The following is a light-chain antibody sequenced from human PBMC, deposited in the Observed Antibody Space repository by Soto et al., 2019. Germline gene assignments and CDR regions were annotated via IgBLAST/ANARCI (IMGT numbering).Light chain of an antibody. J-gene: IGLJ1*01. V-gene: IGLV1-44*01. CDR2: SNN. Sequence: QSVLTQPPSASGTPGQRVTISCSGSRSSTGSNTVNWYQHLPGSAPKLLIYSNNHRPSGVPDRFSASKAGASASLAISGLQSEDEGDYYCAAWDASLGGFYVFGSGTKVTVL. CDR3: AAWDASLGGFYV. CDR1: RSSTGSNT.